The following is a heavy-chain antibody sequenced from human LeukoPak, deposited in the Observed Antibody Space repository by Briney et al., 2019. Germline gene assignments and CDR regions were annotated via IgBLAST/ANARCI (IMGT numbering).Heavy chain of an antibody. Sequence: PGGSLRLSCAASGFTFSSYSMNWVRQAPGKGLEWVSSISSSSSYIYYADSVKGRFTISRDNTKNSLYLQMNSLRAEDTAVYYCARVRESMFHLFDPWGQGTLVTVSS. V-gene: IGHV3-21*01. CDR3: ARVRESMFHLFDP. CDR2: ISSSSSYI. CDR1: GFTFSSYS. D-gene: IGHD3-10*01. J-gene: IGHJ5*02.